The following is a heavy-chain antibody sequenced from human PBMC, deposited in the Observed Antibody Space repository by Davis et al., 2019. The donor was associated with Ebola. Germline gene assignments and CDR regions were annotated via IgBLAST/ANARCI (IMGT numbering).Heavy chain of an antibody. D-gene: IGHD1-7*01. Sequence: PGGSLRLSCAASGFTFSSYSMTWVRQAPGKGLEWVSSITTVGSHTYCADSVKDRFTIARDNSKNTMYVKMNSLRAEDKAVYYCAKGGLYEGWNYEVFDIWGQGTMVTVSS. CDR3: AKGGLYEGWNYEVFDI. CDR2: ITTVGSHT. J-gene: IGHJ3*02. CDR1: GFTFSSYS. V-gene: IGHV3-21*04.